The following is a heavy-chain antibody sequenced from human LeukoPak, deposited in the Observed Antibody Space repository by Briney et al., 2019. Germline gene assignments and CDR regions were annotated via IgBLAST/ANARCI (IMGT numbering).Heavy chain of an antibody. CDR1: GFSVSSNY. V-gene: IGHV3-66*01. D-gene: IGHD3-16*01. CDR2: IYSGGGT. Sequence: QPGGSPRVSCAASGFSVSSNYMNWVRQAPGKGLEWVSVIYSGGGTYYADSVKGRFTISRDNSKNTLYLQMNSLRADDTAVYYCARDGGFDSRRYYFDFWGQGTLVTVSS. CDR3: ARDGGFDSRRYYFDF. J-gene: IGHJ4*02.